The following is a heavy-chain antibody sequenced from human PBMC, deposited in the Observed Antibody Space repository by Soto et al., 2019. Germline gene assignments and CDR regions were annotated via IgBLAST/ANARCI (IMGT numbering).Heavy chain of an antibody. CDR3: ARDTKSGSYSLDY. CDR2: ISSNGGST. J-gene: IGHJ4*02. V-gene: IGHV3-64*01. Sequence: EVQLVETGGGLVQPGGSLRLSCAASGFTFSSYAMHWVRQAPGKGLEYGSAISSNGGSTYYANSVKGRFTISRDNSKNTLYLQMGSLRAEDMAVYYCARDTKSGSYSLDYWGQGTLVTVSS. CDR1: GFTFSSYA. D-gene: IGHD1-26*01.